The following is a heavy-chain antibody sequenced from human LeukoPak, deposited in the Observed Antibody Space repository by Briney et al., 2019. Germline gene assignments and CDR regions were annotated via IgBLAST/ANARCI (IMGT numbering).Heavy chain of an antibody. J-gene: IGHJ4*02. CDR2: INPNSGGT. CDR3: ARVSQWELLSPFGY. D-gene: IGHD1-26*01. V-gene: IGHV1-2*02. Sequence: ASVKVSCKAPGYTFTGYYMHWVRQAPGQGLEWMGWINPNSGGTNYAQKFQGRVTMTRDTSISTAYMELSRLRSDDTAVYYCARVSQWELLSPFGYWGQGTLVTVSS. CDR1: GYTFTGYY.